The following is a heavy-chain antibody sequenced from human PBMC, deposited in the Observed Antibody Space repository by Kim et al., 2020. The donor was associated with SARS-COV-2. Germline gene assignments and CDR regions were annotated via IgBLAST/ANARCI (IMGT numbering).Heavy chain of an antibody. CDR2: ISAYNGNT. CDR3: ARGGPPYTYYYDSSGYYSSPDRDPDKHHFDY. J-gene: IGHJ4*02. CDR1: GYTFTSYG. Sequence: ASVKVSCKASGYTFTSYGISWVRQAPGQGLEWMGWISAYNGNTNYAQKLQGRVTMTTDTSTSTAYMELRSLRSDDTAVYYCARGGPPYTYYYDSSGYYSSPDRDPDKHHFDYWGQGTLVTVSS. V-gene: IGHV1-18*01. D-gene: IGHD3-22*01.